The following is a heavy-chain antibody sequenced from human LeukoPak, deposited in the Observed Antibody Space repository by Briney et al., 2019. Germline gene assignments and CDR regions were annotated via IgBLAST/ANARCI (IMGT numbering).Heavy chain of an antibody. CDR3: ARGDSGYDTSDAFDI. J-gene: IGHJ3*02. D-gene: IGHD5-12*01. Sequence: PGGSLRLSCAASGFTFSSYAMHWVRQAPGKGLEWVSVIYSGGSTYYADSVKGRFTISRDNSKNTLYLQMNSLRAEDTAVYYCARGDSGYDTSDAFDIWGQGTMVTVSS. V-gene: IGHV3-53*01. CDR2: IYSGGST. CDR1: GFTFSSYA.